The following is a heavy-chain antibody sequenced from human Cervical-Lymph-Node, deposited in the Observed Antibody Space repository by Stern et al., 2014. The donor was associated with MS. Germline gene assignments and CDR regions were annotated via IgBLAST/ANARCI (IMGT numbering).Heavy chain of an antibody. CDR1: GFIFSNYA. V-gene: IGHV3-30*01. CDR3: ASQI. CDR2: VSSDGANT. J-gene: IGHJ3*02. Sequence: VQPVESGGGVVQPGRSLRLSCAASGFIFSNYAMHWVRQPPGEGLEWVAVVSSDGANTYFADSGKGRFTISRDNSKNTLYLQMNSLKIEDTAIYYCASQIWGQGTMVTVSS.